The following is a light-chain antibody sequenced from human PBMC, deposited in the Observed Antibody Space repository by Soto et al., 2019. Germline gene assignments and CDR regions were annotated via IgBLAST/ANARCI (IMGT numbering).Light chain of an antibody. CDR3: QSYDSSLSGVV. CDR2: GNS. J-gene: IGLJ2*01. Sequence: QAVVTQPPSVSGAPGRRVTISCTGSSSNIGAGYDVHWYQHLPGTAPKLLMYGNSKRPSGVPDRFSGSKTGTSASLAITGLQAEDEADYYCQSYDSSLSGVVFGGGTKLTVL. V-gene: IGLV1-40*01. CDR1: SSNIGAGYD.